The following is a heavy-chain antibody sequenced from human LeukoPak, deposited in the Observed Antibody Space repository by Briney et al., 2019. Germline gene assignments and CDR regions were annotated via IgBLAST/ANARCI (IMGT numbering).Heavy chain of an antibody. CDR1: GFTFSSYV. J-gene: IGHJ6*03. CDR3: ARDQAPYYDFWSGYYFNYMDV. Sequence: GGSLRLSCAASGFTFSSYVMGWVRQAPGKGLEWVSSIIATGGSTYYSDSVKGRFTISRDNSKNTLYLQMNTLSAEDTAVYYCARDQAPYYDFWSGYYFNYMDVWGKGTTVTVSS. V-gene: IGHV3-23*01. CDR2: IIATGGST. D-gene: IGHD3-3*01.